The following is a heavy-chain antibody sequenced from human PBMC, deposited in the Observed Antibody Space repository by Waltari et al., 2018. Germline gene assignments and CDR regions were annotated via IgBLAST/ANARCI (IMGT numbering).Heavy chain of an antibody. V-gene: IGHV4-38-2*02. Sequence: QVQLQESGPGLVKPSETLSLTCAVSGYSISRGYYWGWIRQPPGKGLEWIGSIYHSGSTYYNPSLKSRVTISVDTSKNQFSLKLSSVTAADTAVYYCARDDRGYYDSSGYYAFDIWGQGTMVTVSS. CDR3: ARDDRGYYDSSGYYAFDI. J-gene: IGHJ3*02. D-gene: IGHD3-22*01. CDR1: GYSISRGYY. CDR2: IYHSGST.